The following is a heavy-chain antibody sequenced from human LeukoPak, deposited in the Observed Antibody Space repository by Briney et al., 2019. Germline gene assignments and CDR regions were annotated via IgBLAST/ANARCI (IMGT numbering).Heavy chain of an antibody. J-gene: IGHJ6*04. D-gene: IGHD4/OR15-4a*01. Sequence: PVKVSCKVSGGTFSSYGITWVRQAPGQGLEWMGGITPIFGTPDYAENFQGRVTITADESTRTVNMELTSLRLDDTAVYYCARGRQRIGVTSAKGCYYYITDVWGKGTSVTVSS. CDR3: ARGRQRIGVTSAKGCYYYITDV. CDR2: ITPIFGTP. CDR1: GGTFSSYG. V-gene: IGHV1-69*13.